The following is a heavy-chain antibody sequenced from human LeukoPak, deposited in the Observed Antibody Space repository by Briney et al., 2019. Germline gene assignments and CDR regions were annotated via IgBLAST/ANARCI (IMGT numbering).Heavy chain of an antibody. Sequence: GGSLTLSCAASGFTFTSYYMNWVRQAPGKGLEWVSSISRSGNYTYHADSLKGRFTISRDNAKNSLYLQMNSLRAGDTAVYYCARRVDATYWYFDLWGRGTLVTVSS. D-gene: IGHD2-15*01. J-gene: IGHJ2*01. CDR2: ISRSGNYT. CDR3: ARRVDATYWYFDL. CDR1: GFTFTSYY. V-gene: IGHV3-21*01.